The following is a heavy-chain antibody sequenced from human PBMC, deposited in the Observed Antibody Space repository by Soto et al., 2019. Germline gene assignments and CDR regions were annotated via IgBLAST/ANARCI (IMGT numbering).Heavy chain of an antibody. V-gene: IGHV3-30-3*01. CDR3: ASPIKEN. CDR1: GFTFSSYA. CDR2: ISYDGSNK. J-gene: IGHJ4*02. Sequence: QVQLVESGGGVVQPGRSLRLSCAASGFTFSSYAMHWVRQAPGKGLEWVAVISYDGSNKYYADSVKGRFTISRDNSKNPLYLQRNSLRAEDTAVYYWASPIKENWGKGTLVTVSS.